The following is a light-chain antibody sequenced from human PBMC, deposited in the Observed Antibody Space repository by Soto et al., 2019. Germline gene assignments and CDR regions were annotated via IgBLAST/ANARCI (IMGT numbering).Light chain of an antibody. CDR3: QRYGSSPRT. CDR2: VAS. J-gene: IGKJ1*01. Sequence: EIVLTQSPGTLSLSPGDTATLSCRASQSVSSSYLAWYQQKPGQAPRLLIYVASIRATGIPDRFSGSGSGIDYTLTIGSLEPEYFAVFCCQRYGSSPRTFGQETKVENK. CDR1: QSVSSSY. V-gene: IGKV3-20*01.